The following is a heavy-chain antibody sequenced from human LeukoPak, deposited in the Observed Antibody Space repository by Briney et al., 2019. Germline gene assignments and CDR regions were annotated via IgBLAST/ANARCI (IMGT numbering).Heavy chain of an antibody. D-gene: IGHD3-22*01. CDR1: GFTFTSYS. J-gene: IGHJ4*02. Sequence: PGGSLRLSCAASGFTFTSYSMSWVRQAPGEGLEWVSSISSSSGSIYYADSVKGRFTISRDNAKNSLYLQMNSLRAEDTAVYYCARDTYDSSGYYYQDYWGQGTLVTVSS. CDR2: ISSSSGSI. V-gene: IGHV3-21*01. CDR3: ARDTYDSSGYYYQDY.